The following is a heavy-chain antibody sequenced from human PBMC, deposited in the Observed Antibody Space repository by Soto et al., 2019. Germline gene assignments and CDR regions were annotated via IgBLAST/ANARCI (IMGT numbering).Heavy chain of an antibody. D-gene: IGHD3-3*01. CDR3: ARVRGRVTIFGVATDYFDY. CDR2: INHSGNT. V-gene: IGHV4-34*01. Sequence: QVQLQQWGAGLLKPSETLSLTCAVYGGSFSGYYWSWIRQPPGKGLEWIGEINHSGNTNYNPSLKRRVTISVDTSKNQFSLKLSSVTAADTAVYYCARVRGRVTIFGVATDYFDYWGQGTLVTVSS. CDR1: GGSFSGYY. J-gene: IGHJ4*02.